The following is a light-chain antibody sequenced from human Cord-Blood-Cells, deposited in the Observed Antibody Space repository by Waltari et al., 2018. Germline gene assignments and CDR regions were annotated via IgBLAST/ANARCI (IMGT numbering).Light chain of an antibody. V-gene: IGKV2-28*01. J-gene: IGKJ3*01. CDR1: QSLLHSNGYNY. CDR2: LGS. CDR3: MQALQTPPFT. Sequence: DIVMTQSPLSLPVTPGEPASISCRSSQSLLHSNGYNYLDWYLQKPGQSPQLLIYLGSNRASGVPDRFSGSGSGIDFTLKISRVEAEDVGVYYCMQALQTPPFTFGPGTKVDIK.